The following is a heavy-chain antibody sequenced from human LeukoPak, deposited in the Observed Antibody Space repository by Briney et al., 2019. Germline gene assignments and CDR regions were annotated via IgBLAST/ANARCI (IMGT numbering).Heavy chain of an antibody. D-gene: IGHD6-19*01. CDR1: GFTFSSYA. CDR3: AKGHIAVAGTRGYFDY. Sequence: GGSLRLSCAASGFTFSSYAMSWVRQAPGKGLEWVSAISGSGGSTYYADSVKVRFTISRDNSKNTLYLQMNSLRAEDTAVYYCAKGHIAVAGTRGYFDYWGQGTLVTVSS. J-gene: IGHJ4*02. V-gene: IGHV3-23*01. CDR2: ISGSGGST.